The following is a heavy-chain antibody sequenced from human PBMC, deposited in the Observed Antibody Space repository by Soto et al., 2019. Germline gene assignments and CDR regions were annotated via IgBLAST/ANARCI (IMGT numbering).Heavy chain of an antibody. Sequence: EVQLLESGGGLVQPGGSLRLSCAASGFTFSSYAMSWVRQAPGKGLEWVSAISGSGGSTYYADSVKGRFTISRDNSKNSLYLQMNSLRAEDTAVYYCAKDQAAGSAFDYWGQGTLVTVSS. D-gene: IGHD6-13*01. V-gene: IGHV3-23*01. CDR3: AKDQAAGSAFDY. J-gene: IGHJ4*02. CDR2: ISGSGGST. CDR1: GFTFSSYA.